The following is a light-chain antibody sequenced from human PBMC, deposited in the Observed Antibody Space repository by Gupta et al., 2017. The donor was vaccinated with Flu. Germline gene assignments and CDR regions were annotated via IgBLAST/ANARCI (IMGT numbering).Light chain of an antibody. J-gene: IGKJ2*01. V-gene: IGKV1-12*01. CDR3: QQANTFPYT. CDR1: QGVSRW. CDR2: GTS. Sequence: DTQLPQSPSSVSASVGDVVTITRRASQGVSRWLAWYHQKPGKAPRLLIYGTSSLQSGVPSRFSGSGSGTDFTLTINRLQPEDVGTYYCQQANTFPYTFGQGTKVEI.